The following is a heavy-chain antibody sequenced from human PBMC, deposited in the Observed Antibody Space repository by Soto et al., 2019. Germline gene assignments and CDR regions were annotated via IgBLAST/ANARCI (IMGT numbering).Heavy chain of an antibody. V-gene: IGHV1-18*01. Sequence: ASVKVSCKASAYTFTSYLISWVRQAPGQGLEWMGWSSAYNGNTNYAQKLQGRVTMTTDTSTSTAYMELRSLRSDDTAVYYCAREVAGKGDYWGQGTLVTVSS. CDR3: AREVAGKGDY. CDR2: SSAYNGNT. D-gene: IGHD6-19*01. J-gene: IGHJ4*02. CDR1: AYTFTSYL.